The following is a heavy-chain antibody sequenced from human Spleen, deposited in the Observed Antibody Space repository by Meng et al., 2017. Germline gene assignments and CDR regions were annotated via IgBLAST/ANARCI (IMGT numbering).Heavy chain of an antibody. J-gene: IGHJ4*02. V-gene: IGHV1-24*01. CDR1: RYTLTELS. D-gene: IGHD3-22*01. Sequence: ASVKVSCKVSRYTLTELSMHWVRQAPGKGLEWMGGFDPEDGETINAQKFQGRVTMTEDTSTDTAYMELSRLRSEDTAIYYCARHRGPYDSSGFYYYFDSWGQGTLVTVSS. CDR3: ARHRGPYDSSGFYYYFDS. CDR2: FDPEDGET.